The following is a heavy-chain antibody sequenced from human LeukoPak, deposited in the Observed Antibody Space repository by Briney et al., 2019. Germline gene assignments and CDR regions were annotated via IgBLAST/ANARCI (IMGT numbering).Heavy chain of an antibody. CDR1: GFTFSSYN. V-gene: IGHV3-30*03. Sequence: PGGSLRLSCAASGFTFSSYNMHWVRQAPGKGLEWVAVISYDGSNKYHADSVKGRFTISRDNSKSTLYLQMNSLRPEDTAVYYCARGSNFDYWGQGTLVTVPS. CDR2: ISYDGSNK. CDR3: ARGSNFDY. D-gene: IGHD6-13*01. J-gene: IGHJ4*02.